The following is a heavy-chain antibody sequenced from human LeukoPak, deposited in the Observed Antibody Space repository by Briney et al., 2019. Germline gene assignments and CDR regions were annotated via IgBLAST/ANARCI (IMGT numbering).Heavy chain of an antibody. Sequence: GVSVKVSCKASGGTFISNAITWVRQAPGQGLEWMGRIIPIFGITDYAQKFQGRVTITADKSTSTAYMEFSSLRSEDTAVYYCASGRMTTETTYCFDPWGQGTLITVSS. D-gene: IGHD4-11*01. CDR2: IIPIFGIT. V-gene: IGHV1-69*04. CDR3: ASGRMTTETTYCFDP. CDR1: GGTFISNA. J-gene: IGHJ5*02.